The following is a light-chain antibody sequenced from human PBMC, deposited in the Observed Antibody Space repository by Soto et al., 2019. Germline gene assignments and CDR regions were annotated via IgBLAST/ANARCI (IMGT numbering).Light chain of an antibody. CDR2: GAS. Sequence: EIVMTQSPATLSVSPGERATLSCRASQSVSSDLAWYHQKPGQAPRLLIYGASTRATGIPARFSGSGSGTEFTLTINSLQSEDFAVYYCQQRSNWPITFGQGTRQEIE. V-gene: IGKV3-15*01. CDR1: QSVSSD. J-gene: IGKJ5*01. CDR3: QQRSNWPIT.